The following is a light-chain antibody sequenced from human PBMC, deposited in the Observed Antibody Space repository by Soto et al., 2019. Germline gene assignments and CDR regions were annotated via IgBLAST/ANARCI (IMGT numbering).Light chain of an antibody. CDR2: DVS. V-gene: IGLV2-14*01. Sequence: QSVLTQPASVSGSPGQSITISCTGTSSDVGGYNYVSWYQQHPGKAPKLMIYDVSNRPSGVSNRFSGAKSGNTASLTISGLQAEDEADYHCSSYTRSSLYVFGPGTTLTLL. J-gene: IGLJ1*01. CDR3: SSYTRSSLYV. CDR1: SSDVGGYNY.